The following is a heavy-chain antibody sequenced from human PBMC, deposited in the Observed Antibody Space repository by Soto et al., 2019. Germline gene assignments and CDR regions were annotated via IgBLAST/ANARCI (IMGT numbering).Heavy chain of an antibody. CDR1: GYTFTTHG. CDR3: AIALEYCRSGACYGEWFDP. V-gene: IGHV1-18*01. J-gene: IGHJ5*02. Sequence: QVQLVQYGAEVKKHGASVKVSCKAAGYTFTTHGISWVRQAPGQGLEWKGWVNGDNGHKNYAQSLECKVTMTTATSTNIAYLSVGSMRIDDTAVYYCAIALEYCRSGACYGEWFDPWGQAALVTVSS. D-gene: IGHD2-2*01. CDR2: VNGDNGHK.